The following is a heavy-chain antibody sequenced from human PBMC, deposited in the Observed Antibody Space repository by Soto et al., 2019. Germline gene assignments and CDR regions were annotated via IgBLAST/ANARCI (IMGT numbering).Heavy chain of an antibody. CDR2: IVVSSGNT. V-gene: IGHV1-58*02. Sequence: SGKASSKASGFTFTNSAIQWGRPARGQRLEGIGWIVVSSGNTNYAQKFQERVTITRDMSTSTAYMELSSLRSEDTAVYYCARDRSVFYDFWSGNPVWFDPWGQGTLVTVSS. J-gene: IGHJ5*02. CDR1: GFTFTNSA. CDR3: ARDRSVFYDFWSGNPVWFDP. D-gene: IGHD3-3*01.